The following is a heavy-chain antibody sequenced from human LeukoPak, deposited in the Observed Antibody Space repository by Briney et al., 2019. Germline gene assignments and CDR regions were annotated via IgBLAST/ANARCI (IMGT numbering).Heavy chain of an antibody. D-gene: IGHD6-13*01. V-gene: IGHV1-8*01. CDR2: INPNSGRT. CDR3: ARGRSGLAAAGTYDY. CDR1: GYTFTSSD. J-gene: IGHJ4*02. Sequence: WASAKVSCKASGYTFTSSDINWVQQAAGQGLEWMGWINPNSGRTGYAQKFQGRVTMTANTSISTAYMELSSLRFDDTAVYYCARGRSGLAAAGTYDYWGQGTLITVSS.